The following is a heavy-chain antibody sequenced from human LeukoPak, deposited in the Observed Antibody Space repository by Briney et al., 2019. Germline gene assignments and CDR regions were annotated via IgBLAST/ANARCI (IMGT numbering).Heavy chain of an antibody. CDR2: IYTSGST. J-gene: IGHJ4*02. Sequence: SETLSLTCTVSGGSISSYYWSWIRQPAGKGLEWIGRIYTSGSTNYNPSLKSRVTISVDTSKNQFSLKLSSVTAADTAVYYCARSGFYDFWSGYYTQDFDYWGQGTLVTVSS. CDR1: GGSISSYY. D-gene: IGHD3-3*01. V-gene: IGHV4-4*07. CDR3: ARSGFYDFWSGYYTQDFDY.